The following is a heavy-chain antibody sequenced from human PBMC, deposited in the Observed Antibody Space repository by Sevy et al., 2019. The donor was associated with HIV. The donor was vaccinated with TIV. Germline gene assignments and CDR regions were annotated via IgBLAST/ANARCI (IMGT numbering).Heavy chain of an antibody. CDR3: ARGGLTMVRGGTFDY. D-gene: IGHD3-10*01. V-gene: IGHV4-39*01. CDR2: IYYSGST. CDR1: GCSISSSSYY. Sequence: SETLSLTCTVSGCSISSSSYYWGWIRQPPGKGLEWIGSIYYSGSTYYNPYVKRRATISVDTSKNQFSLKLSSVTAADTAVYYCARGGLTMVRGGTFDYWGQGTLVTVSS. J-gene: IGHJ4*02.